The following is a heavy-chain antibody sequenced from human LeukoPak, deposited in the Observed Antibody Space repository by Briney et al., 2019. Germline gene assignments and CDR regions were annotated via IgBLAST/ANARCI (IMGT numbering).Heavy chain of an antibody. CDR2: IYYSGST. D-gene: IGHD2-2*01. V-gene: IGHV4-39*07. Sequence: SETLSLTCTVSGGSISSSSYYWGWIRQPPGKGLEWIGSIYYSGSTYYNPSLKSQVTISVDTSKNQFSLKLSSVTAADTAVYYCARDLDARHYFDYWGQGTLVTVSS. CDR1: GGSISSSSYY. J-gene: IGHJ4*02. CDR3: ARDLDARHYFDY.